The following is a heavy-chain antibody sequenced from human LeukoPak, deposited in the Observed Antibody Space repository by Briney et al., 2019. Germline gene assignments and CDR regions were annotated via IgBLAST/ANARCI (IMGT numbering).Heavy chain of an antibody. CDR2: INHSGST. CDR3: ARGEDSSSWSAPLDY. V-gene: IGHV4-34*01. D-gene: IGHD6-13*01. CDR1: GGSFSGYY. Sequence: SETLSLTCAVYGGSFSGYYWSWIRQPPGKGLEWLGEINHSGSTNYNPSLKSGVTISVDTSKNQFSLKLSSVTAADTAVYYCARGEDSSSWSAPLDYWGQGTLVTVSS. J-gene: IGHJ4*02.